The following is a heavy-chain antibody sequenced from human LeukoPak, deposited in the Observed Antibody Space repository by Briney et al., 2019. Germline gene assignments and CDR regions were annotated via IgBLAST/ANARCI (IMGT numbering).Heavy chain of an antibody. CDR3: ARDRRLVRGVIMGYNWFDP. Sequence: GGSLRLSCAASGFTFSSYGMHWVRQAPGKGLEWVAVIWYDGSNKYYADSVKGRFTISRDNSKNTLYLQMNSLRAEDTAVYYCARDRRLVRGVIMGYNWFDPWGQGTLVTVSS. CDR2: IWYDGSNK. CDR1: GFTFSSYG. V-gene: IGHV3-33*01. J-gene: IGHJ5*02. D-gene: IGHD3-10*01.